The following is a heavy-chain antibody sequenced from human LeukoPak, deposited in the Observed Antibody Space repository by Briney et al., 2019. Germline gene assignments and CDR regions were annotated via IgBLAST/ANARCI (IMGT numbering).Heavy chain of an antibody. CDR2: IIPIFGTA. V-gene: IGHV1-69*05. D-gene: IGHD3-3*01. Sequence: SVKVSCKASGGTLSSYAISWVRQAPGQGLEGMGGIIPIFGTANCAQKFQGRVTITTDESTSTAYMELSSLRSEDTAVYYCARDRGIRFLEWPKYYYMDVWGKGTTVTVSS. J-gene: IGHJ6*03. CDR3: ARDRGIRFLEWPKYYYMDV. CDR1: GGTLSSYA.